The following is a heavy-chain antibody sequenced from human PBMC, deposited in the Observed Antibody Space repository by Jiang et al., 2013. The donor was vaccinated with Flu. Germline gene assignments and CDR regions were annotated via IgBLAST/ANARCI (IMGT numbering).Heavy chain of an antibody. CDR3: ALVYDGHWFDP. CDR2: IYYSGTT. Sequence: GLVKPSETLSLTCTVSGGSITNYYWSWIRLPPGKGLEWIGYIYYSGTTNYNPSLKSRVTIAVDTSKNQFSLKLTSVTVADTAVYYCALVYDGHWFDPWGQGTLVTVSS. J-gene: IGHJ5*02. CDR1: GGSITNYY. V-gene: IGHV4-59*12. D-gene: IGHD5/OR15-5a*01.